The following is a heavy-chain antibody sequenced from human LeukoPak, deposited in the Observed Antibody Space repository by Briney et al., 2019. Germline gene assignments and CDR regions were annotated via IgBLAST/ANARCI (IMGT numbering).Heavy chain of an antibody. J-gene: IGHJ2*01. V-gene: IGHV3-7*01. D-gene: IGHD2-15*01. CDR3: ARDASPGYFDL. CDR1: GFTFGSFW. CDR2: IKQDGSEK. Sequence: GGSLRLSCAVSGFTFGSFWMSWVRQAPGKGLEWVANIKQDGSEKYYVDSLKGRFTISRDNAKNSLFLQMNSLRAEDTAAYYCARDASPGYFDLWGRGTLVTVSS.